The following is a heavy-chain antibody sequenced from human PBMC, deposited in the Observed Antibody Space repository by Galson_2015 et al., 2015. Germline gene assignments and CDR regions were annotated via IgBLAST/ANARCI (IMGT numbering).Heavy chain of an antibody. Sequence: SLRLSCAASGFTFSSYSMNWVRRAPGKGLEWVSYISSSSSTIYYADSVKGRFTISRDNAKNSLYLQMNSLRDEDTAVYYCARDFWGGSRSPDAFDIWGQGTMVTVSS. D-gene: IGHD3-3*01. V-gene: IGHV3-48*02. CDR2: ISSSSSTI. J-gene: IGHJ3*02. CDR1: GFTFSSYS. CDR3: ARDFWGGSRSPDAFDI.